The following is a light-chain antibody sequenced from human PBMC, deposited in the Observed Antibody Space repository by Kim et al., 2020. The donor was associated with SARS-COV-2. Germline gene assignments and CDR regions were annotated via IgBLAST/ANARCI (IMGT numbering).Light chain of an antibody. CDR1: SGHSSYA. CDR2: LNSDGSH. J-gene: IGLJ2*01. CDR3: QTWGTGIVV. V-gene: IGLV4-69*01. Sequence: SVKLTCTLSSGHSSYAIAWHQQQPEKGPRYLMKLNSDGSHSKGDGIPDRFSGSSSGAERYLTISRLQSEDEADYYCQTWGTGIVVFGGGTKLTVL.